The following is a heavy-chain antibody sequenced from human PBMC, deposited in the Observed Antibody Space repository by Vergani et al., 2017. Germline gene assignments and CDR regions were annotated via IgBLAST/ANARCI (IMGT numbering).Heavy chain of an antibody. V-gene: IGHV4-59*01. CDR3: AREYCSGGSCYSDLDY. D-gene: IGHD2-15*01. Sequence: QVQLQESGPGLVKPSETLSLTCTVSGGSISSYYWSWIRQPPGKGLEWIGYIYYSGSTNYNPSLKSRVTISVDTSKNQFSLKLSSVTAADTAVYYCAREYCSGGSCYSDLDYWGQGTLVTVSS. CDR1: GGSISSYY. CDR2: IYYSGST. J-gene: IGHJ4*02.